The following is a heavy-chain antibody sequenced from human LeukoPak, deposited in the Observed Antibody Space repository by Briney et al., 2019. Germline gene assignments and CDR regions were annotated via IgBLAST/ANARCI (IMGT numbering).Heavy chain of an antibody. Sequence: GGSLRLSCAASGFTVSSNYMSWVRQAPGRGLEWVSVIYSSGNTYYADSVKGRFTISRDNSKNTLYLQMNSLRAEDTAVYYCAKDPRRSPGAAFDIWGQGTMVTVSS. V-gene: IGHV3-53*01. CDR3: AKDPRRSPGAAFDI. J-gene: IGHJ3*02. D-gene: IGHD3-10*01. CDR2: IYSSGNT. CDR1: GFTVSSNY.